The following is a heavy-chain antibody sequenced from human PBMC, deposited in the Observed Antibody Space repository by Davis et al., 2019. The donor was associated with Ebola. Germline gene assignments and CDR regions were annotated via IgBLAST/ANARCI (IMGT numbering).Heavy chain of an antibody. CDR1: GFTFSNYA. Sequence: GESLKISCAASGFTFSNYAMHWVRQAPGKGLEWVAVIAYDGSTKYYADSVKGQFTISRDSSKNTLYLEMNSLRPEDTAVYYCARHPHFAYWGQGTLVTVSS. J-gene: IGHJ4*02. V-gene: IGHV3-30-3*01. CDR3: ARHPHFAY. CDR2: IAYDGSTK.